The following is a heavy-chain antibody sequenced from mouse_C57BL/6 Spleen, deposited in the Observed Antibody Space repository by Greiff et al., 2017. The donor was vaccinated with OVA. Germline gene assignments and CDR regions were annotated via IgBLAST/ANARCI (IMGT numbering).Heavy chain of an antibody. CDR3: TRDRVYYDY. CDR1: GFTFSSYA. J-gene: IGHJ3*01. D-gene: IGHD1-1*01. Sequence: EVKLLESGEGLVKPGGSLKLSCAASGFTFSSYAMSWVRQTPEKRLEWVAYISSGGDYIYYADTVKGRFTISRDNARNTLYLQMSRLKAEDTAMYYCTRDRVYYDYWGQGTLVTVSA. V-gene: IGHV5-9-1*02. CDR2: ISSGGDYI.